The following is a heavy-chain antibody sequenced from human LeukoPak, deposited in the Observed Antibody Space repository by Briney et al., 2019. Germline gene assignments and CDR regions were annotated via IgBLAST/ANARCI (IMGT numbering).Heavy chain of an antibody. CDR1: GFTFSSYW. CDR2: INSDGSST. V-gene: IGHV3-74*01. J-gene: IGHJ4*02. CDR3: ARDKEWLVPFDY. D-gene: IGHD6-19*01. Sequence: GGSLRLSCAASGFTFSSYWMHWVRQAPGKGLVWVSRINSDGSSTSYADSVKGRFTISRDNAKNTLYLQMYSLRAEDTAVYYCARDKEWLVPFDYWGQGTLVTVSS.